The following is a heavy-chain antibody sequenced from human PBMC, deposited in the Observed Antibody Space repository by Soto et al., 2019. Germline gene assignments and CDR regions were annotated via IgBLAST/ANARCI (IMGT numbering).Heavy chain of an antibody. CDR2: IYHSGST. J-gene: IGHJ5*02. V-gene: IGHV4-38-2*01. CDR3: ARKLEVNWFDP. D-gene: IGHD3-3*02. CDR1: GYSISSGYY. Sequence: PSETLSLTCAVSGYSISSGYYWGWIRQPPGKGLEWIGSIYHSGSTYYNPSLKSRVTISVDTSKNQFSLKLSSVTAADTAVYYCARKLEVNWFDPWGQGTLVTVSS.